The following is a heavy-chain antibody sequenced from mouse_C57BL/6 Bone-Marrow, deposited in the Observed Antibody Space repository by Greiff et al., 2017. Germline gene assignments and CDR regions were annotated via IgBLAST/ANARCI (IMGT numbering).Heavy chain of an antibody. D-gene: IGHD2-12*01. V-gene: IGHV5-17*01. J-gene: IGHJ3*01. CDR1: GFTFSDYG. CDR2: ISSGSSST. CDR3: ASGDYNYEEAWLDY. Sequence: EVQVVESGGGLVKPGGSLKLSCAASGFTFSDYGMPWVRQAPEKGLEWVAYISSGSSSTYYAVTVKGRFTISRDNSTNTLFLQMTSLRSEDTTMYYCASGDYNYEEAWLDYWGQGTLVTVSA.